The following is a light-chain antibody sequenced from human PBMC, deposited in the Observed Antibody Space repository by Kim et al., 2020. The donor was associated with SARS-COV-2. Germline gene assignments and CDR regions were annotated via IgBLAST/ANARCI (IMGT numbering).Light chain of an antibody. V-gene: IGLV3-1*01. CDR1: KLGHKY. Sequence: SYELTQPPSVSVSPGQTAIITCSGDKLGHKYACWYQQRPGQSPVLVIYQDSKRPSGIPERFSGPNSGNTATLTISGTQAMDEADYYCQAWDSSTVVFGGG. CDR3: QAWDSSTVV. CDR2: QDS. J-gene: IGLJ2*01.